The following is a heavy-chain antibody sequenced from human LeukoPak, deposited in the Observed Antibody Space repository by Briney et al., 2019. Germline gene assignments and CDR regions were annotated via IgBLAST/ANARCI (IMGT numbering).Heavy chain of an antibody. CDR3: ARGRGYCSSSSCHIDAFDI. J-gene: IGHJ3*02. CDR1: GFTFSNFW. V-gene: IGHV3-7*01. CDR2: IHQDGSEK. Sequence: GGSLRLSCAASGFTFSNFWMSWVRQAPGKGLEWVANIHQDGSEKYYVDSVKGRFTISRDNAKNSLYLQVNSLRAEDTALYYCARGRGYCSSSSCHIDAFDIWGQGTMVTVSS. D-gene: IGHD2-2*01.